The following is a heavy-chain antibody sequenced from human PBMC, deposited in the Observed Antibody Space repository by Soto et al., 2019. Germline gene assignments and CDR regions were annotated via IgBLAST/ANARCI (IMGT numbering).Heavy chain of an antibody. CDR1: GFSLSTSGMC. CDR2: IDWDDAK. V-gene: IGHV2-70*11. D-gene: IGHD6-13*01. CDR3: ARMGSSSWYAFDC. J-gene: IGHJ4*02. Sequence: SGPTLVKPTQTLTLTCTFSGFSLSTSGMCVSWIRQPPGKALEWLARIDWDDAKYSSTSLKTRLTISRDTSKNQVVLTMTNMDPVDTATYYCARMGSSSWYAFDCWGQGILVTVSS.